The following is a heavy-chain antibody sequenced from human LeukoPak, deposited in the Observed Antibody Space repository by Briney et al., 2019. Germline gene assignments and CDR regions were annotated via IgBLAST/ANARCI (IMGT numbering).Heavy chain of an antibody. D-gene: IGHD5-12*01. Sequence: ASVKVSCKASGYTFTGYYMHWGRQAPGPGLEWMGRINPNSGGTNFAQRFQGRVTMTRDTSISTAYMELSRLRSDDTAVYYCTRDSYEDYYFDYWGQGTLVTVSS. CDR3: TRDSYEDYYFDY. CDR1: GYTFTGYY. CDR2: INPNSGGT. V-gene: IGHV1-2*06. J-gene: IGHJ4*02.